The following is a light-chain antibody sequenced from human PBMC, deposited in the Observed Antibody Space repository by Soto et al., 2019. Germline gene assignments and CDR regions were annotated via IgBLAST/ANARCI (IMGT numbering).Light chain of an antibody. J-gene: IGLJ1*01. Sequence: QSVLTQPASVSGSPGQSITISCTGTSSDVGGYNYVSWYQQHPGKAPKLMIYEVTKRPSGISDRFSGSKSGNTASLTISGLQPEDDADYYCSSYASSGTHYYDFGIGTEVTVL. CDR2: EVT. CDR3: SSYASSGTHYYD. V-gene: IGLV2-14*01. CDR1: SSDVGGYNY.